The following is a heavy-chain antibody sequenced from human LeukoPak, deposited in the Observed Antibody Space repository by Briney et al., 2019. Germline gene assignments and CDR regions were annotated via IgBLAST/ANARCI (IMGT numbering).Heavy chain of an antibody. Sequence: SETLSLTCTVSGGSISSNTYYWGWIRQPPGKGLEWIGSIYYSGSTYYNPSLKSRITISVHTSKNQFSLKLTSVTAADTAVYYCARGYSGYDVFLDYWGQGTLVTVSS. J-gene: IGHJ4*02. CDR3: ARGYSGYDVFLDY. V-gene: IGHV4-39*07. CDR2: IYYSGST. CDR1: GGSISSNTYY. D-gene: IGHD5-12*01.